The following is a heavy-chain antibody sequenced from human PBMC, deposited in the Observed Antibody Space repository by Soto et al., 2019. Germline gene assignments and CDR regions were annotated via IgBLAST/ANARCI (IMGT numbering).Heavy chain of an antibody. V-gene: IGHV4-34*01. J-gene: IGHJ4*02. CDR1: GGSLSGHY. CDR2: VNHSGST. D-gene: IGHD1-26*01. Sequence: QVQLQQWGAGLLKPSETLSLTSAVFGGSLSGHYWNWIRQPPGKGLEWIGEVNHSGSTKFNPSLKGRATISVDTYKNQFSLKLSSVTAADTAVYYCARSDGSYSHLFDYWGQGTLVTVSS. CDR3: ARSDGSYSHLFDY.